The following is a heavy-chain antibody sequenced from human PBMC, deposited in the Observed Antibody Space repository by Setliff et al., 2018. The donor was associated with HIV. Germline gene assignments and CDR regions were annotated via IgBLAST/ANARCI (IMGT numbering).Heavy chain of an antibody. Sequence: SETLSLTCGVYGGSVSAYEWRWIRQPPGKGLEWIGEAIHSGITYNPSLRSRVTISLDTSKNQFSLNLTSVTAADTAVYYCVRGEYYDVSAIYHDDRWGQGTLVTSPQ. CDR2: AIHSGIT. D-gene: IGHD3-16*01. CDR3: VRGEYYDVSAIYHDDR. CDR1: GGSVSAYE. J-gene: IGHJ4*02. V-gene: IGHV4-34*01.